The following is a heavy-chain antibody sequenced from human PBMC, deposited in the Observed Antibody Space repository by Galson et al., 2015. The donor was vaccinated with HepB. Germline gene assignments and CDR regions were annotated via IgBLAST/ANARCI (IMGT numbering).Heavy chain of an antibody. Sequence: SLRLSCAASGFTFSSYSMNWVRQAPGKGLEWVSYISSSSSTIYYADSVKGRFTISRDNAKNSLYLQMNSLRDEDTAVYYCARDRRSSGWSHPPTYGMDVWGQGTTVTVSS. V-gene: IGHV3-48*02. D-gene: IGHD6-19*01. J-gene: IGHJ6*02. CDR1: GFTFSSYS. CDR2: ISSSSSTI. CDR3: ARDRRSSGWSHPPTYGMDV.